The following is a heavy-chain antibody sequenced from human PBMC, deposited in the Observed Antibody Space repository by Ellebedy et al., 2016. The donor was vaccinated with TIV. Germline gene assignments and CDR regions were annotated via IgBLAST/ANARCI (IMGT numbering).Heavy chain of an antibody. CDR2: IYYSGST. J-gene: IGHJ3*02. Sequence: MPSETLSLTCTVSGGSISTGDYYWSWIRQPPGKGLEWNGYIYYSGSTFYNPSLKSRLTISLDTSKNHLTLKLSSVTAADTAMYYCARGGVDRPHALDIWGQGTVVTVSS. D-gene: IGHD3-10*01. CDR1: GGSISTGDYY. CDR3: ARGGVDRPHALDI. V-gene: IGHV4-30-4*01.